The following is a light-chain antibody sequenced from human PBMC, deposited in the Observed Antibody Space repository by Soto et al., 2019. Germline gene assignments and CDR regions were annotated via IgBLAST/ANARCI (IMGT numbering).Light chain of an antibody. CDR3: QQYDNLPT. CDR2: DAS. Sequence: DIQMTQSPSSLSASVGDRVTITCQASQDISNYLNWYQQKPVKAPKLLNYDASNLETGVPSRFSGSGSGTDFTFTNSSLQPEDIATYYCQQYDNLPTFGQGTRLEIK. CDR1: QDISNY. J-gene: IGKJ5*01. V-gene: IGKV1-33*01.